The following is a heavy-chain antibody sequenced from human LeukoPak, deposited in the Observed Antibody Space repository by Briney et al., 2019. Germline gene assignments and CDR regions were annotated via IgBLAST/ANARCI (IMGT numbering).Heavy chain of an antibody. CDR2: ISAYNGNT. V-gene: IGHV1-18*01. D-gene: IGHD3-3*01. Sequence: GASVKVSCKASGGTFSSYAISWVRQAPGQGLEWMGWISAYNGNTNYAQKLQGRVTMTTDTSTSTAYMELRSLRSDDTAVYYCARDGPNGGDFWSGRYYFDYWGQGTLVTVSS. J-gene: IGHJ4*02. CDR3: ARDGPNGGDFWSGRYYFDY. CDR1: GGTFSSYA.